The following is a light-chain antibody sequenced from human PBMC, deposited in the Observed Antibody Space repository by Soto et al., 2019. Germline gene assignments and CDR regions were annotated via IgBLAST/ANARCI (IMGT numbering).Light chain of an antibody. CDR3: QQYNSYPLT. J-gene: IGKJ4*01. Sequence: DIQMTQSPSTLSAFVGDRVTITCRATQSISSWLAWYQQKPGEAPQLLIYKASSLESGVPSRFSGSGSGTDFTLTISSLQPDDFATYYCQQYNSYPLTFGGGTKVDIK. CDR2: KAS. CDR1: QSISSW. V-gene: IGKV1-5*03.